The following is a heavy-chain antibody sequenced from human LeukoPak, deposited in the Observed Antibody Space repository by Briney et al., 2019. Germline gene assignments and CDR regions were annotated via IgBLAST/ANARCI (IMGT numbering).Heavy chain of an antibody. V-gene: IGHV5-51*01. CDR2: IYPGDSDT. D-gene: IGHD1-26*01. CDR3: ATLAGAPGPGDAFDI. CDR1: GYSFTSNW. J-gene: IGHJ3*02. Sequence: GESLKISCKGSGYSFTSNWISWMRQMPGKGLEWMGIIYPGDSDTRYSPSFQGQVTLSVDKSISTAYLQWSSLKASATALYSCATLAGAPGPGDAFDIWGQGTMVTVSS.